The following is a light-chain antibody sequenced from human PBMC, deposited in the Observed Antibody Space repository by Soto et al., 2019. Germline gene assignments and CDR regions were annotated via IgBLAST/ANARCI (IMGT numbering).Light chain of an antibody. CDR1: SSNIGGNS. CDR2: EGI. Sequence: QSVLTQPPSVSAAPGQKVTISCSGSSSNIGGNSVSWYQHYPGKAPKLMIYEGIKRPSGVSNRFSGSKSGNTAFLTISGLQAEDEAGYYCCSYAGSGTDNYVFGSGTKVTVL. J-gene: IGLJ1*01. CDR3: CSYAGSGTDNYV. V-gene: IGLV2-23*01.